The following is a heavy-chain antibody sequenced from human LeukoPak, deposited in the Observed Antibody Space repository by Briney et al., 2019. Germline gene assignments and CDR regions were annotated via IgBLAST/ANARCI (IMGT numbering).Heavy chain of an antibody. J-gene: IGHJ4*02. V-gene: IGHV3-23*01. Sequence: PGGFMRFCCGASDFIFSSYAMSWVRMAAGKGLEWVSAIRGSGRSTYYADSVTGRFTISRDNSKNTLYLQMNSLRAEDTAVYYCAKESAALDWGQGTLVTVSS. CDR3: AKESAALD. CDR2: IRGSGRST. CDR1: DFIFSSYA. D-gene: IGHD2-2*01.